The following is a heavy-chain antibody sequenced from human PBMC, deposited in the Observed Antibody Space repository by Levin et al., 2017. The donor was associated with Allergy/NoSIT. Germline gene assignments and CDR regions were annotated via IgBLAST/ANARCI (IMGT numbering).Heavy chain of an antibody. CDR3: AKDKGASVWFGELFPYFQH. CDR1: GFTFSSYG. V-gene: IGHV3-30*18. J-gene: IGHJ1*01. Sequence: PGESLKISCAASGFTFSSYGMHWVRQAPGKGLEWVAVISYDGSNKYYADSVKGRFTISRDNSKNTLYLQMNSLRAEDTAVYYCAKDKGASVWFGELFPYFQHWGQGTLVTVSS. D-gene: IGHD3-10*01. CDR2: ISYDGSNK.